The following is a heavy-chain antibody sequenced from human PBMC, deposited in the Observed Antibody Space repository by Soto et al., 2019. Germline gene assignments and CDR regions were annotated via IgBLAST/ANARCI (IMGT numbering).Heavy chain of an antibody. CDR2: FNPEDGET. CDR3: ATVSSSWYDNYFDY. Sequence: VKVSCKASGYTFTSYYMHWVRQAPGQGLEWMGSFNPEDGETSYAQKFQGRVTMTEDTSTDTAYMELSSLRSEDTAVYYCATVSSSWYDNYFDYWGQGTLVTVSS. J-gene: IGHJ4*02. D-gene: IGHD6-13*01. CDR1: GYTFTSYY. V-gene: IGHV1-24*01.